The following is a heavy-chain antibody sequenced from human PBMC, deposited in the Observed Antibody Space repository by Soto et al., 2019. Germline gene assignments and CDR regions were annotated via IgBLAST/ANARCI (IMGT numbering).Heavy chain of an antibody. CDR2: IIPIFGTA. D-gene: IGHD2-2*01. V-gene: IGHV1-69*13. CDR3: ARDDCSSTSCYFGFYYYYGMDV. J-gene: IGHJ6*02. Sequence: SVKVSCKASGGTFSSYAISWVRQAPGQGLEWMGGIIPIFGTANYTQKFQGRVTITADESTSTAYMELSSLRSEDTAVYYCARDDCSSTSCYFGFYYYYGMDVWGQGTTVTVSS. CDR1: GGTFSSYA.